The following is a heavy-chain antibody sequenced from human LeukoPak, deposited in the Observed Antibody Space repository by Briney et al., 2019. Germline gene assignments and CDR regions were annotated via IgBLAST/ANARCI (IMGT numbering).Heavy chain of an antibody. Sequence: SETLSLTCAVYGGSFSGYYWSWIRQPPGKGLEWIGEINHSGSTNYNPSLKSRVTISVDTSKNQFSLKLSSVTAADTAVYYCARADYSNHADYFDYWGQGTLVTVSS. CDR2: INHSGST. J-gene: IGHJ4*02. CDR1: GGSFSGYY. D-gene: IGHD4-11*01. V-gene: IGHV4-34*01. CDR3: ARADYSNHADYFDY.